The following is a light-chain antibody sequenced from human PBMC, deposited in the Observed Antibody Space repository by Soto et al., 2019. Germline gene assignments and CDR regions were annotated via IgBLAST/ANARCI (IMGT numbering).Light chain of an antibody. J-gene: IGKJ3*01. CDR3: QQCNNWPFT. CDR1: QSVNSN. Sequence: EIMMTQSPVTLSVSPGERATLSCRASQSVNSNLAWYQQKPGQAPRLLIYGASTRATGIPASFIGNGSGTEFTLTASSLQPEDFAVYYCQQCNNWPFTFGTGTKVDIK. V-gene: IGKV3-15*01. CDR2: GAS.